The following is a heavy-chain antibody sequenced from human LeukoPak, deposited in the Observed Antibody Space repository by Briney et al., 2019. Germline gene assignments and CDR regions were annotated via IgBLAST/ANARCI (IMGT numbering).Heavy chain of an antibody. Sequence: PGGSLRLSCAASGFTFSSYGMHWVRQASGKGLEWVAFIRYDGSNKYYADSVKGRFTISRDNSKNTLYLQMNSLRAEDTAVYYCAKESLMDIVVVPAARSPFDYWGQGTLVTVSS. D-gene: IGHD2-2*03. CDR3: AKESLMDIVVVPAARSPFDY. CDR1: GFTFSSYG. J-gene: IGHJ4*02. V-gene: IGHV3-30*02. CDR2: IRYDGSNK.